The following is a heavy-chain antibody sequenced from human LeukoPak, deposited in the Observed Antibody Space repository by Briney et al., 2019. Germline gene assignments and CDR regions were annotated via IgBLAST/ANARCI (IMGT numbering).Heavy chain of an antibody. CDR3: AKEDLFYYYYYMDV. V-gene: IGHV3-21*04. J-gene: IGHJ6*03. Sequence: PGGSLRLSCAASGFTFSSYSMNWVRQAPGMGLEWVSSISSISSHIYYADSVKGRFTISRDNAKKLLYLQMNSMRAEETAVYYCAKEDLFYYYYYMDVWGKGTTVTVSS. CDR1: GFTFSSYS. CDR2: ISSISSHI.